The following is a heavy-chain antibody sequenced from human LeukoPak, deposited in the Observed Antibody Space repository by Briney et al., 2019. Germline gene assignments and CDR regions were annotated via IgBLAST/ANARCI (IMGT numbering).Heavy chain of an antibody. J-gene: IGHJ3*02. D-gene: IGHD3-22*01. CDR2: IYIGGNT. Sequence: SETLSLICTVSGVFISDYWWSWIRQSAGKGPEWIGRIYIGGNTNYNPSLKSRVTMSVDTSKIQFSLNLTSVTAADTAVYYCARDDSSGSYAFDIWGQGTMVTVSS. CDR1: GVFISDYW. V-gene: IGHV4-4*07. CDR3: ARDDSSGSYAFDI.